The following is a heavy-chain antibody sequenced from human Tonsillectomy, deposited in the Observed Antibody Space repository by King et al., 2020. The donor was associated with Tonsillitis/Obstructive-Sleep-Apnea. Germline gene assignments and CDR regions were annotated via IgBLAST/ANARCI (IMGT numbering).Heavy chain of an antibody. D-gene: IGHD3-10*01. CDR1: GFVFSNAW. CDR3: TTYYYGSGSYPLDY. J-gene: IGHJ4*02. V-gene: IGHV3-15*01. Sequence: VQLVESGGGLVKPGGSHRLSCAASGFVFSNAWMSWVRQAPGKGLEWVGHIKSKTSGGTTDYAAPVKGRFTISRDDAKTTLFLQMNSLKSEDTAVYYCTTYYYGSGSYPLDYWGQGTLVTVSS. CDR2: IKSKTSGGTT.